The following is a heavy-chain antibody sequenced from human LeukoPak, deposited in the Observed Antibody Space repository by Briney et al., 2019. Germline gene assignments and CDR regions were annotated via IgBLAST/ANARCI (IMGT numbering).Heavy chain of an antibody. V-gene: IGHV3-23*01. CDR1: GFTFNTYA. CDR2: ISGSGGAT. CDR3: AKDDAWVRYQD. D-gene: IGHD5-12*01. J-gene: IGHJ4*02. Sequence: GGSLRLSCAASGFTFNTYAMSWVRQAPGKGLEWVSGISGSGGATYYADSVKGRFTISRDNSKNTLDLQMNSLRAEDTAVYYCAKDDAWVRYQDWGQGTLVTVSS.